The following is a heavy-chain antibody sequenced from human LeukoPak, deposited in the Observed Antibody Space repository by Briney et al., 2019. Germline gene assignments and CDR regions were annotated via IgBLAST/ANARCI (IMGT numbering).Heavy chain of an antibody. D-gene: IGHD2-15*01. J-gene: IGHJ3*02. CDR3: ARGRRIDNGFDT. V-gene: IGHV4-30-2*01. CDR2: IYHSGNA. Sequence: SETLSLTCTVSGGSISSGGYYWSWIRQPPGKGLEWIGYIYHSGNAYYNSSLKSRVTISADMSKNQFSLKLSSVTAADTAVYYCARGRRIDNGFDTWGQGTMVTVSS. CDR1: GGSISSGGYY.